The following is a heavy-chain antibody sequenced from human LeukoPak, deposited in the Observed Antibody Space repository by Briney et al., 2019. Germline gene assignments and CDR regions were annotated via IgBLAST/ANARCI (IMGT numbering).Heavy chain of an antibody. Sequence: SETLSLTCTVSGVSISSSNSYWGWIRQPPGKGLEGIGSTYYSGNTYYNASLKSQVSISIDTSKNQFSLRLTSVTAADTAVYYCARLQQLVPFSWGQGTLVTVSS. CDR3: ARLQQLVPFS. CDR1: GVSISSSNSY. CDR2: TYYSGNT. J-gene: IGHJ4*02. D-gene: IGHD6-13*01. V-gene: IGHV4-39*01.